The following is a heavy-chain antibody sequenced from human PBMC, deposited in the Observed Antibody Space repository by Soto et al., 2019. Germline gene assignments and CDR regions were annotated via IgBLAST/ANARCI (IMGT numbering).Heavy chain of an antibody. D-gene: IGHD3-10*01. CDR2: IYYSGST. J-gene: IGHJ4*02. V-gene: IGHV4-39*01. CDR3: ARTMVRGVYFDY. CDR1: GGSISSSSYY. Sequence: QLQLQESGPGLVKPSETLSLTCTVSGGSISSSSYYWGWIRQPPGKGLEWIGSIYYSGSTYYNPSLKSRVTISVDTSKNQFSLKLSSVTAADTAVYYCARTMVRGVYFDYWGQGTLVTVSS.